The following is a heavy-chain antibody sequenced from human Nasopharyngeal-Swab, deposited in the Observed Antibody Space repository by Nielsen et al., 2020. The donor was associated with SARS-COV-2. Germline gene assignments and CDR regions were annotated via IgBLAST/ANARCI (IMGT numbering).Heavy chain of an antibody. D-gene: IGHD6-13*01. Sequence: WIRQPPGKGLEWIGSIYYSGSTYYNPSLKSRVTMSVNTSKNQFSLKVTSVAAADTAVYYCAGVARSSWYVLDNWFDPWGHGTLVTVSS. J-gene: IGHJ5*02. V-gene: IGHV4-39*01. CDR2: IYYSGST. CDR3: AGVARSSWYVLDNWFDP.